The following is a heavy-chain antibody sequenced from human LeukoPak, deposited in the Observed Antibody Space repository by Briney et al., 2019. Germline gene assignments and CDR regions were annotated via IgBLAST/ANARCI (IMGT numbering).Heavy chain of an antibody. CDR1: GFIFSGYS. CDR3: ARALTSSWYGDY. Sequence: GGSLTLLCSPWGFIFSGYSMKWPPQATGKGREGVSYISSSSGTIYYADSVKGRFNIPRDNAKNSLYLQRNSLRAEYTAVYYCARALTSSWYGDYWGQGTLVTVSS. D-gene: IGHD6-13*01. CDR2: ISSSSGTI. J-gene: IGHJ4*02. V-gene: IGHV3-48*01.